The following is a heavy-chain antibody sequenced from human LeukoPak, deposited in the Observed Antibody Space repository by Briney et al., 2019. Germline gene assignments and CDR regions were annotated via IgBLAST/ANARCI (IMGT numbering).Heavy chain of an antibody. CDR2: INHSGST. CDR3: ARGGEYGSGSYYKY. V-gene: IGHV4-34*01. D-gene: IGHD3-10*01. CDR1: GGSFSGYY. J-gene: IGHJ4*02. Sequence: SETLSLTCAVYGGSFSGYYWSWIRQAPGKGLEWIEEINHSGSTKYNPSLKSRVTISVDTSKNQFSLKLSSVTAADTAVYYCARGGEYGSGSYYKYWGQGTLVTVSS.